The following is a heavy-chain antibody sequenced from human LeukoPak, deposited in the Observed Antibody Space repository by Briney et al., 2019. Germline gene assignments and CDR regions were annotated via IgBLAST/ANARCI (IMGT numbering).Heavy chain of an antibody. CDR2: IYHSGST. D-gene: IGHD6-19*01. J-gene: IGHJ4*02. CDR1: GYSISSGYY. Sequence: PSETLSLTCTVSGYSISSGYYWGWIRQPPGKGLEWIGSIYHSGSTYYNPSLKSRVTISVDTSKNQFSLKLSSVTAADTAVYYCARVQWLVGGRAYFDYWGQGTLVTVSS. CDR3: ARVQWLVGGRAYFDY. V-gene: IGHV4-38-2*02.